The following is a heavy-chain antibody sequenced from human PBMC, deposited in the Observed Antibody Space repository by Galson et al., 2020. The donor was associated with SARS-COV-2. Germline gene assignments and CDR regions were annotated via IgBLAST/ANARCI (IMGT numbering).Heavy chain of an antibody. J-gene: IGHJ4*02. Sequence: GGSLRLSCTASGFSFSDYNMDWVRQAPGKGLEWVSYIHRSYSPIYYTDSVKGRFTISRDNSKNSMYLEMNSLRAEDSAIYYCARDGMIQGDIDSCGQGTLVTVSS. D-gene: IGHD3-10*01. V-gene: IGHV3-48*03. CDR2: IHRSYSPI. CDR3: ARDGMIQGDIDS. CDR1: GFSFSDYN.